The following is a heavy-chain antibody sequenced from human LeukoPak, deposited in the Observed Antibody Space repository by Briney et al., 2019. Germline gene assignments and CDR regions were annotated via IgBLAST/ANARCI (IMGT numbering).Heavy chain of an antibody. D-gene: IGHD3-9*01. CDR3: ARGDILTGYGLDY. CDR2: ISSSSSYI. Sequence: PGGSLRLSCAASGFTFSSYSMNWVRQAPGKGLEWVSSISSSSSYIYYADSVKGRFTISRDNAKNSLYLQMNSLRAEDRAVYYCARGDILTGYGLDYWGQGTPVTVSS. J-gene: IGHJ4*02. V-gene: IGHV3-21*01. CDR1: GFTFSSYS.